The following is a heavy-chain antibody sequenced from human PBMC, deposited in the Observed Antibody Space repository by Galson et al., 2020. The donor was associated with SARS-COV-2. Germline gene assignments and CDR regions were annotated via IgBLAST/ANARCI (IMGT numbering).Heavy chain of an antibody. Sequence: GGSLRLSCAASGSTFSTYSMNWVRKAPGKGLEWVSYISSSSSTIYYADSVKGRFTISRDNAKNSLYLQMNSLRDEDTAVYYCARDARPVFDCLLNPVDYWAHGTLVTVSS. V-gene: IGHV3-48*02. CDR3: ARDARPVFDCLLNPVDY. J-gene: IGHJ4*01. CDR1: GSTFSTYS. D-gene: IGHD3-9*01. CDR2: ISSSSSTI.